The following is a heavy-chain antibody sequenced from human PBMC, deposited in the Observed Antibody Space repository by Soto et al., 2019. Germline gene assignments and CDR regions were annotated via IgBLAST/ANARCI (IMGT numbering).Heavy chain of an antibody. CDR1: GFTFSSYG. D-gene: IGHD6-19*01. CDR2: IWYDGSNK. CDR3: ARDRYRSCWYDLDY. Sequence: QVQLVESGGGVVQPGRSLRLSCAASGFTFSSYGMHWVRQAPGKGLEWVAVIWYDGSNKYYADSVKDRFTITRDNSKNTLYRQMNSLRVEDKAVYYCARDRYRSCWYDLDYWGQGTLVTVSS. J-gene: IGHJ4*02. V-gene: IGHV3-33*01.